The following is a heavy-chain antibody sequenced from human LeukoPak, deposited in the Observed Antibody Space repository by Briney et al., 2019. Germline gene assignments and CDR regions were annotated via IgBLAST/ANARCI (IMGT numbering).Heavy chain of an antibody. Sequence: PGGSLRLSCAASGFTFSSYAMSWVRQAPGKGLEWVSAISGSGDSTYCADSVKGRFTISRDNSKNTLYLQMNSLRAEDTAVYYCAKPWSGGDNFDYWGQGTLVTVSS. CDR2: ISGSGDST. CDR3: AKPWSGGDNFDY. CDR1: GFTFSSYA. V-gene: IGHV3-23*01. D-gene: IGHD2-21*01. J-gene: IGHJ4*02.